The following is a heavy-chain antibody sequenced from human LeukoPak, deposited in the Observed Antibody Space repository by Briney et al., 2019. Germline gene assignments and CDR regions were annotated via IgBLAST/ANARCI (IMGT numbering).Heavy chain of an antibody. D-gene: IGHD3-22*01. J-gene: IGHJ3*02. CDR2: IIPIFGTA. Sequence: SVNVSCKASGGTFSSYAISWVRQAPGQGLEWMGGIIPIFGTANYAQKFQGRVTITTDESTSTAYMELSSLRSEDTAVYYCARVGVPYYYDSSGPKDAFDIWGQGTMVTVSS. CDR3: ARVGVPYYYDSSGPKDAFDI. CDR1: GGTFSSYA. V-gene: IGHV1-69*05.